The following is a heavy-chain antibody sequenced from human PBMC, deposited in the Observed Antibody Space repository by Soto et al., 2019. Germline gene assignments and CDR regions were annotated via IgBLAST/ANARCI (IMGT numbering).Heavy chain of an antibody. CDR3: ARDHKNVGFDP. Sequence: QVQLVQSGAEVKKPGASVKVSCKASGYTFTSYYMHWVRQAPGQGLEWMGIINPSGGGTSYAQKFQGRVTMTRDTSTSTVYMELSSLRSEDTAVYYCARDHKNVGFDPWGQGTLVTVSS. D-gene: IGHD2-21*01. V-gene: IGHV1-46*03. CDR2: INPSGGGT. CDR1: GYTFTSYY. J-gene: IGHJ5*02.